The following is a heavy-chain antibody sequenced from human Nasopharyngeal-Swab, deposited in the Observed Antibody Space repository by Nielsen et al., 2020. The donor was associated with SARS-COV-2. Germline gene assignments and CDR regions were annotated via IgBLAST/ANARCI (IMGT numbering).Heavy chain of an antibody. CDR3: ARGGYSSGWVVY. J-gene: IGHJ4*02. CDR2: IYHSGST. CDR1: GSSISRRYY. D-gene: IGHD6-19*01. V-gene: IGHV4-38-2*02. Sequence: SETLSLTCTVSGSSISRRYYWGWTRQPPGKGLEWIGSIYHSGSTYYNPSLKSRVTISVDTSKNQFSLKLSSVTAADTAVYYCARGGYSSGWVVYWGQGTLVTVSS.